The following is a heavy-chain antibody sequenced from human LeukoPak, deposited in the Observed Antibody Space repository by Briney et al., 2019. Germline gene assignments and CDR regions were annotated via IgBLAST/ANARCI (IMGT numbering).Heavy chain of an antibody. J-gene: IGHJ4*02. D-gene: IGHD3-10*01. CDR2: MSRGGDSS. CDR3: AKEVYGSGPYYLDY. CDR1: GFTFSSYA. V-gene: IGHV3-23*01. Sequence: QPGGSLRLSCVASGFTFSSYAMSGVRQAPGKGLQWVSGMSRGGDSSYYADSVKGRFTISRDDSGNTLYLQMNSLRAEDAAIYYCAKEVYGSGPYYLDYWGQGTLVTVSS.